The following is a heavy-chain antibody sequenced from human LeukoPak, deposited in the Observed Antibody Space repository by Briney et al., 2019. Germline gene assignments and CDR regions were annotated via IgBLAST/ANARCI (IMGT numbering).Heavy chain of an antibody. CDR3: ARSNSYGYVRTMDV. Sequence: GGSLRLSCVASGFTFSDYYMNWIRQAPGKGLEWVSYITTSGSTIYYIDSVRGRFTISRDNAKNSLYLQMNSLRAEDTAVYYCARSNSYGYVRTMDVWGQGTTVTVSS. V-gene: IGHV3-11*01. CDR1: GFTFSDYY. CDR2: ITTSGSTI. J-gene: IGHJ6*02. D-gene: IGHD5-18*01.